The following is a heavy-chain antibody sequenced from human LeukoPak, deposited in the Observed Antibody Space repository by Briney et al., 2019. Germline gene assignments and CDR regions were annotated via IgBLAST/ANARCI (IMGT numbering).Heavy chain of an antibody. Sequence: ASVKVSCKASGYTFTSYGISWVRQAPGQGLEWMGWISAYNGNTNYAQKLQGRDTMTTDTSTSTAYMELRSLRSDDTAVYYCARDPLYCSSTSCYVNLWFDPWGQGTLVTVSS. D-gene: IGHD2-2*01. CDR1: GYTFTSYG. V-gene: IGHV1-18*01. J-gene: IGHJ5*02. CDR3: ARDPLYCSSTSCYVNLWFDP. CDR2: ISAYNGNT.